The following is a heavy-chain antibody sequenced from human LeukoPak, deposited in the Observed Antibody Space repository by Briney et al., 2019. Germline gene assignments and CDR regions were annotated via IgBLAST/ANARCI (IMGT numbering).Heavy chain of an antibody. CDR2: VYYTGST. V-gene: IGHV4-39*07. CDR1: GDSITSTSYY. J-gene: IGHJ4*02. CDR3: ARSRYSYGYNY. Sequence: SETLSLTCSVSGDSITSTSYYWGWIRQPPEKGLEWIGSVYYTGSTNYNPSLKSRVPISVDTSKNQFSLKLSSVTAADTAVYYCARSRYSYGYNYWGQGALVTVS. D-gene: IGHD5-18*01.